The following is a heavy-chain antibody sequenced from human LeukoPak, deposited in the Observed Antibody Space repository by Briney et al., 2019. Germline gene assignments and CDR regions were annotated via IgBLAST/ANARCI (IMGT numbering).Heavy chain of an antibody. CDR1: GFTFSSYW. J-gene: IGHJ4*02. V-gene: IGHV3-74*01. CDR2: INSDGSST. Sequence: GGSLRLSCAASGFTFSSYWMHWVRQAPGRGLVWVSRINSDGSSTSYADSVKGRFTISRDNAKNTLYLQMSSLRAEDTAVYYCAREWGPGDGFDYWGQGTLVTVSS. D-gene: IGHD3-10*01. CDR3: AREWGPGDGFDY.